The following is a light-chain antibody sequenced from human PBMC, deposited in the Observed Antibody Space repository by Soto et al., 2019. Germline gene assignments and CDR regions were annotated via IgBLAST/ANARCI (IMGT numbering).Light chain of an antibody. CDR1: QSVSSSY. V-gene: IGKV3-20*01. J-gene: IGKJ1*01. CDR2: GAS. CDR3: QQYGSSPRT. Sequence: EVMLTQSPGTRALSPCERATLSCRASQSVSSSYLAWYQQKPGQAPRLLIYGASSRATGIPERFSGSGCGTAFTLTISRLEHEDYVVDYCQQYGSSPRTFGQGTKVDIK.